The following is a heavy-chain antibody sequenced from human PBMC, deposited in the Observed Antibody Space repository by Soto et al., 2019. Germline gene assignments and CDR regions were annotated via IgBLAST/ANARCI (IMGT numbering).Heavy chain of an antibody. J-gene: IGHJ6*02. CDR1: GYTFTSYD. Sequence: QVQLVQSGAEVKKPGASVKVSCKASGYTFTSYDINWVRQATGQGLEWMGWMNPNSGNTGYAQKFQGRVTMTRNTXXSTAYMELSSLRSEDTVVYYCARGLVSFYYYGMDVWGQGTTVTVSS. CDR2: MNPNSGNT. D-gene: IGHD6-13*01. CDR3: ARGLVSFYYYGMDV. V-gene: IGHV1-8*01.